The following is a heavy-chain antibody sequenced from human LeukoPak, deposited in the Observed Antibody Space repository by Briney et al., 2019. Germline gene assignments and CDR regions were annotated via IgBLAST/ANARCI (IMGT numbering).Heavy chain of an antibody. CDR1: GGSFSGYY. D-gene: IGHD2-15*01. CDR2: IYYSGST. V-gene: IGHV4-59*01. Sequence: SETLSLTCAVYGGSFSGYYWSWIRQPPGKGLEWIGYIYYSGSTNYNPSLKSRVTISVDTSKNQFSLKLSSVTAADTAVYYCATGYCSGGSCHFDYWGQGTLVTVSS. CDR3: ATGYCSGGSCHFDY. J-gene: IGHJ4*02.